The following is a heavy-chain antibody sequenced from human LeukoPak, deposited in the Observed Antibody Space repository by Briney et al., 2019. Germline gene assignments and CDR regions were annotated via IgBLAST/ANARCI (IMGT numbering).Heavy chain of an antibody. CDR1: GYTXTSYG. D-gene: IGHD3-10*01. CDR3: ARGSGSYDY. CDR2: INTYNGNT. Sequence: ASVKVSCKASGYTXTSYGISWVRQAPGQGLGWMGWINTYNGNTNCPRELQGRVTMTRDTSTSTAYMELRSLRSDDTAVYYCARGSGSYDYWGQGTLVTVSS. V-gene: IGHV1-18*01. J-gene: IGHJ4*02.